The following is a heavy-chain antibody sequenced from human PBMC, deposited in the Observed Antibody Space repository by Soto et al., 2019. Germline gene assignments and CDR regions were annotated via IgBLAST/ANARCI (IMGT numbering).Heavy chain of an antibody. J-gene: IGHJ3*02. V-gene: IGHV3-23*01. CDR3: AKDKSGYYSEAFDI. Sequence: EVQLLESGGGFVRPWGSLRLSCVASGVTFIRFGMRWVRQAPGKGLEWVSAMTGSGESAYYADSVKGRFTISRDNSKNTLYLQMTRLRAEHTALYYCAKDKSGYYSEAFDIWCHGTMVTVSS. CDR2: MTGSGESA. D-gene: IGHD3-3*01. CDR1: GVTFIRFG.